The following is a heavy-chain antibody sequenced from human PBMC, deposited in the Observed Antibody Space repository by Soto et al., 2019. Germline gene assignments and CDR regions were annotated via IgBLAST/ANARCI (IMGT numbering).Heavy chain of an antibody. Sequence: PGVCLRLSFSASGFTFDDYAMHWVRQVPGKDLEWGSGINWNSVSIGDGYSVKGRFASSRDNAKNSLHLQMNSQSAEDTAFYYCVKDESINWYSGHFRHWGQGTLVTVSS. D-gene: IGHD1-26*01. V-gene: IGHV3-9*01. CDR3: VKDESINWYSGHFRH. CDR1: GFTFDDYA. J-gene: IGHJ1*01. CDR2: INWNSVSI.